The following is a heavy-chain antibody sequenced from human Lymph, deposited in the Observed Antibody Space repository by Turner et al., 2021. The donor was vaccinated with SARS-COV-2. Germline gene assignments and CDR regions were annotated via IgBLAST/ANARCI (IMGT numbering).Heavy chain of an antibody. D-gene: IGHD1-1*01. J-gene: IGHJ4*02. CDR2: ISGSGGNT. CDR1: GFTFSSYA. CDR3: AKDPNWYVLSAVDY. Sequence: EVQLLESGGGLVQPGGSLRLSCAASGFTFSSYAMSWVRQAPGKGLVLVSAISGSGGNTYNADYVKGRFTISRDNSKNTQYLQMNSLRAEDTAVYYCAKDPNWYVLSAVDYWGQGTLVTVSS. V-gene: IGHV3-23*01.